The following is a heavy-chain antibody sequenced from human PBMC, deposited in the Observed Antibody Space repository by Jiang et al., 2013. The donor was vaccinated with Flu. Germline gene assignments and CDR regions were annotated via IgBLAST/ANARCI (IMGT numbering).Heavy chain of an antibody. CDR1: GFTFSSYA. J-gene: IGHJ5*02. CDR2: ISGSGGST. Sequence: QLLESGGGLVQPGGSLRLSCAASGFTFSSYAMSWVRQAPGKGLEWVSAISGSGGSTYYADSVKGRFTISRDNSKNTLYLQMNSLRAEDTAVYYCAKDPYDSNGYGVGCFDPWGQGTLVTVSS. D-gene: IGHD3-22*01. CDR3: AKDPYDSNGYGVGCFDP. V-gene: IGHV3-23*01.